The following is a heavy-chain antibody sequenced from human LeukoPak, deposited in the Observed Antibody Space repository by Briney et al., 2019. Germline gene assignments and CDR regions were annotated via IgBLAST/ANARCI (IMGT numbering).Heavy chain of an antibody. Sequence: PGGSLRLSCAASGFTFSSYAMSWVRQAPGKGLEWVSAISGSGGSTYYADSVKGWFTISRDNSKNTLYLQMNSLRAEDTAVYYCAKDSNSAGSYYDSSGYYDYWGQGTLVTVSS. J-gene: IGHJ4*02. CDR2: ISGSGGST. V-gene: IGHV3-23*01. CDR1: GFTFSSYA. D-gene: IGHD3-22*01. CDR3: AKDSNSAGSYYDSSGYYDY.